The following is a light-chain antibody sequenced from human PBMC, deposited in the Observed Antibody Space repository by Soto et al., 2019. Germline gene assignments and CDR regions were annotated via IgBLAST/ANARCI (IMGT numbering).Light chain of an antibody. V-gene: IGLV2-14*01. Sequence: QSALTQPASVSGSPGQSITITCTGTSNDVGGYNSVSWYQQHPGKAPKLIIYEVTNRPSRISNRFSGSKSGNTASLTISGLQAEDEADYYCSSYTTRSSLVFGGGTKVTVL. J-gene: IGLJ2*01. CDR1: SNDVGGYNS. CDR2: EVT. CDR3: SSYTTRSSLV.